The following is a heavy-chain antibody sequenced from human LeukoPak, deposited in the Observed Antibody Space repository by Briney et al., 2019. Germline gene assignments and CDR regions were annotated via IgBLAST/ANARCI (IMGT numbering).Heavy chain of an antibody. J-gene: IGHJ6*02. CDR1: GYTFTGYY. CDR2: INPNSGGT. D-gene: IGHD6-19*01. V-gene: IGHV1-2*02. Sequence: ASVKVSCKASGYTFTGYYTHWVRQAPGQGLEWMGWINPNSGGTNYAQKFQGRVTMTRDTSISTAYMELSRLRSDDTAVYYCARNPIAVAGTAGYYGMDVWGQGTTVTVSS. CDR3: ARNPIAVAGTAGYYGMDV.